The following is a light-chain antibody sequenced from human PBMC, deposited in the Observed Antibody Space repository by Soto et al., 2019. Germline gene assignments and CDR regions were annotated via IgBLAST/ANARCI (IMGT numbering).Light chain of an antibody. V-gene: IGKV3-20*01. CDR1: QSASSSY. J-gene: IGKJ4*01. CDR3: QQYGSSPT. CDR2: GAS. Sequence: EIVLTQSPGTLSLSPGERATISCRASQSASSSYLAWYQQKPGQAPRLLIYGASSRATGIPDRFSGSGSGTDFTLTISRLEPEDFAVYYCQQYGSSPTFGGGTKV.